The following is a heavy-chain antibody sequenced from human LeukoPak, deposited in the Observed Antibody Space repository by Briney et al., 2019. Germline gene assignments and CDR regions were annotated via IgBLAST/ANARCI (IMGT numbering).Heavy chain of an antibody. CDR2: ISYDGSNK. CDR1: GFTFSSYA. D-gene: IGHD5-18*01. J-gene: IGHJ4*02. CDR3: ARDVDTDSYYFDY. V-gene: IGHV3-30-3*01. Sequence: PGGSLRLSCAASGFTFSSYAMHWVRQAPGKGLEWVAVISYDGSNKCYADSVKGRFTISRDNSKNTLYLQMNSLRAEDTAVYYCARDVDTDSYYFDYWGQGTLVTVSS.